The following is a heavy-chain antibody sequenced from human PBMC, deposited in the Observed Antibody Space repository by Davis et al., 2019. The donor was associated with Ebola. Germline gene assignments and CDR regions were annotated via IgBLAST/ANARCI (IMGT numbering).Heavy chain of an antibody. V-gene: IGHV1-18*01. CDR1: GYSFTNYG. CDR2: ISGYNGNT. CDR3: ARTFSKGGGGFPWRYFDY. J-gene: IGHJ4*02. D-gene: IGHD2/OR15-2a*01. Sequence: AASVKVSCKASGYSFTNYGINWVRQAPGQGLEWMGWISGYNGNTNYAQKVQGRVTMTTDTSTSTAYMELRSLRSDDTAVYYCARTFSKGGGGFPWRYFDYWGQGTLVTVSS.